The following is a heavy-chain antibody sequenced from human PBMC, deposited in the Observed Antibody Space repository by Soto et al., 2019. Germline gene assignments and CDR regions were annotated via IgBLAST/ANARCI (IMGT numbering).Heavy chain of an antibody. J-gene: IGHJ4*02. D-gene: IGHD6-19*01. CDR1: GFTFSSYG. V-gene: IGHV3-30*18. CDR2: ISYDGSYK. CDR3: AKDFGLGVAGPLGDSFDY. Sequence: QVQLVESGGGVVQPGRSLRLSCAASGFTFSSYGMHWVRQSPGKGLEWVAVISYDGSYKYYAESVKDRFTISRANSKNTLYLQMNSLRAEDTAVYYCAKDFGLGVAGPLGDSFDYWGQGTLVTVSS.